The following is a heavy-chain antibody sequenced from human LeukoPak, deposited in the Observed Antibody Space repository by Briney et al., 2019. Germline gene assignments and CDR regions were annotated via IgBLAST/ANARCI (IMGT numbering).Heavy chain of an antibody. CDR3: ARVVPAARFGMDV. CDR2: IYSSGST. CDR1: GGSFSGYY. D-gene: IGHD2-2*01. V-gene: IGHV4-59*01. J-gene: IGHJ6*02. Sequence: SETLSLTCAVYGGSFSGYYWSWIRQPPGKGLEWIGYIYSSGSTNYNPSLKSRVTISGDTSKNQFSLRLSSVTAADTAVYYCARVVPAARFGMDVWGQGTTVTVSS.